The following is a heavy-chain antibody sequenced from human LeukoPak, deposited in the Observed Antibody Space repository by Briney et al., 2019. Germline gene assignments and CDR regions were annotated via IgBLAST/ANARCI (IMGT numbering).Heavy chain of an antibody. CDR2: VLYTGST. V-gene: IGHV4-59*13. J-gene: IGHJ3*01. D-gene: IGHD3-22*01. CDR1: GGSISSYC. CDR3: ARSAHYYYDSASYGVAFDV. Sequence: SETLSLTCGVSGGSISSYCGGWIRQPQAKGLELIGNVLYTGSTKYNPSLKSRVTRSVDTSKNQISLKLSSVTAADTAMYYCARSAHYYYDSASYGVAFDVWGQGTMVTVSS.